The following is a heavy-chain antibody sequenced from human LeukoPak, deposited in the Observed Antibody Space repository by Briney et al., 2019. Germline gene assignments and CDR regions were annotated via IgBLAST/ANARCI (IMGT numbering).Heavy chain of an antibody. V-gene: IGHV3-21*01. J-gene: IGHJ6*03. CDR1: GFTFSSYS. D-gene: IGHD4-17*01. Sequence: GGSLRLSCAASGFTFSSYSMNWVRQAPGKGLEWVSSISSSSSYIYYADSVKGRFTISRDNAKNSLYLQMNSLRAEDTAVYYCASSNSPYGDYYYYYMDVWGKGTTVTISS. CDR3: ASSNSPYGDYYYYYMDV. CDR2: ISSSSSYI.